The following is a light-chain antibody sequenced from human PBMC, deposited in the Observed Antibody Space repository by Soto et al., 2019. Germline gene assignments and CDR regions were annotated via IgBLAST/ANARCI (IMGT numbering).Light chain of an antibody. J-gene: IGLJ1*01. CDR1: SSDVGSYNR. CDR2: DVN. V-gene: IGLV2-18*02. CDR3: SSYTSSSCV. Sequence: QSALTQPPSVSGSPGQSVTISCTGTSSDVGSYNRVSWYQQSPGTAPKLMIYDVNNRPSGVPDRFSGSKSGNTASLTISGLQAEDEADYYCSSYTSSSCVFGPGTKLTVL.